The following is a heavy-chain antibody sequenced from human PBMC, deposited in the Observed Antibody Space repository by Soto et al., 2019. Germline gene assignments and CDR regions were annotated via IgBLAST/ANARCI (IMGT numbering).Heavy chain of an antibody. J-gene: IGHJ3*01. V-gene: IGHV3-21*01. Sequence: PGGSLRLSCAASGFTFSSYSINWVRQAPGKGLEWVSSISSTSSPIFYADSVKGRFIISRDNAKNSLYLEMNGLRAEDTAVFYCVRGGSGATSGDLFDAWGQGTLVTVSS. CDR2: ISSTSSPI. CDR1: GFTFSSYS. CDR3: VRGGSGATSGDLFDA. D-gene: IGHD3-10*01.